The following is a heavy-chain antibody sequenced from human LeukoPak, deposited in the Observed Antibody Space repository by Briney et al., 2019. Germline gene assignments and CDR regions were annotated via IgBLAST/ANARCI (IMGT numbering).Heavy chain of an antibody. J-gene: IGHJ5*02. CDR1: GFTFSSYW. V-gene: IGHV3-74*01. CDR3: ARDQSSSWYVAWFDP. Sequence: PGGSLRLSCAASGFTFSSYWMHWVRQAPGKGLVWGSRINNDESHTTYANSVKGRFTISRDNAKNTLYLQMNSLRVEDTAVYYCARDQSSSWYVAWFDPWGQGTLVTVSS. CDR2: INNDESHT. D-gene: IGHD6-13*01.